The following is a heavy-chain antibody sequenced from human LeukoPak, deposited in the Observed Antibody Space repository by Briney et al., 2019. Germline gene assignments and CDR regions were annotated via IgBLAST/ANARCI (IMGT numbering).Heavy chain of an antibody. CDR1: GFTFSSYA. V-gene: IGHV3-23*01. CDR2: ISGSGGST. Sequence: GGSLRLSRAASGFTFSSYAMSWVRQAPGKGLEWVSAISGSGGSTYYADSVKGRFTISRDNSKNTLYLQMNSLRAEDTAVYYCAACSGGSCYNWFDPWGQGTLVTVSS. J-gene: IGHJ5*02. CDR3: AACSGGSCYNWFDP. D-gene: IGHD2-15*01.